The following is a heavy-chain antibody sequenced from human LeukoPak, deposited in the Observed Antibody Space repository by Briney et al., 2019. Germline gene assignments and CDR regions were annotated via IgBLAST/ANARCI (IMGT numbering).Heavy chain of an antibody. Sequence: GGSLRLSCAASGFTFSSYWMSWVRQAPGKGLEWVANIKQDGSEKYYVDSVKGRFTISRDNAKNSLYLQMNSLRTEDTAFYFCAKDPSRDYEGSTWGQGTLVTVSS. CDR2: IKQDGSEK. J-gene: IGHJ4*02. CDR1: GFTFSSYW. D-gene: IGHD4-17*01. V-gene: IGHV3-7*03. CDR3: AKDPSRDYEGST.